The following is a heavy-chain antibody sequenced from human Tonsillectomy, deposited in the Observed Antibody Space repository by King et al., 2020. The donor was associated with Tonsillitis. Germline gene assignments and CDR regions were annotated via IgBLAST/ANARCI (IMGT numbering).Heavy chain of an antibody. CDR2: TSFDGSNE. Sequence: VQLVESGGGVVQPGRSLRLSWGAPGFTFSLYSMHWVRQAPGKGLEYVAVTSFDGSNEFYADSVKGRFTISRDNSRNTLYLQMHTLRPDDTAVYYCARDLAAVISVADYWGQGTRVTVSS. CDR1: GFTFSLYS. D-gene: IGHD3-10*01. CDR3: ARDLAAVISVADY. V-gene: IGHV3-30-3*01. J-gene: IGHJ4*02.